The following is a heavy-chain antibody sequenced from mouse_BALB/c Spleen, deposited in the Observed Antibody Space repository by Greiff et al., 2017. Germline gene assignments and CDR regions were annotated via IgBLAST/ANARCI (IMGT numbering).Heavy chain of an antibody. V-gene: IGHV5-4*02. J-gene: IGHJ3*01. CDR2: ISDGGSYT. D-gene: IGHD2-4*01. CDR3: ARDQDDYDGVVAY. Sequence: DVKLQESGGGLVKPVGSLKLSCAASGFTFSDYYMYWVRQTPEKRLEWVATISDGGSYTYYPDSVKGRFTISRDNAKNNLYLQMSSLKSEDTAMYYCARDQDDYDGVVAYWGQGTLVTVSA. CDR1: GFTFSDYY.